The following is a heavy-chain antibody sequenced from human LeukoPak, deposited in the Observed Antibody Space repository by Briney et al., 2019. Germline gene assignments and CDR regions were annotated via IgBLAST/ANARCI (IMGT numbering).Heavy chain of an antibody. V-gene: IGHV3-21*01. CDR2: IGSSSSYI. CDR3: ARDYSSSALDY. D-gene: IGHD6-6*01. CDR1: GFNFSSYS. J-gene: IGHJ4*02. Sequence: PGGSLRLSCAASGFNFSSYSMNWVRQAPGKGLEWVSSIGSSSSYIYYADSVKGRFTISRDNARNSLYLQMNSLRAEDTAVYHCARDYSSSALDYWGQGTLVTVSS.